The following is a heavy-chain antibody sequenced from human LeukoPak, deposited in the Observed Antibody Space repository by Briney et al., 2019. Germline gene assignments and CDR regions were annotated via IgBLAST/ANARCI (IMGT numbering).Heavy chain of an antibody. J-gene: IGHJ4*02. CDR3: ARWTTTYLDY. CDR2: INPSGGST. V-gene: IGHV1-46*01. D-gene: IGHD4-11*01. Sequence: ASVKVSCKASGYTFTNYYIHWVRQAPGQGLEWMGIINPSGGSTNFAQKFQGRVTMTTDTSTITVYMKLSSLRSKDTAVYYCARWTTTYLDYWGQGTLVTVSS. CDR1: GYTFTNYY.